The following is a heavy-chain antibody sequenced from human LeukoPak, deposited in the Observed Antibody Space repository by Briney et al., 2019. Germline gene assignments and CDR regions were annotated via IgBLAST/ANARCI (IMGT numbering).Heavy chain of an antibody. D-gene: IGHD3-22*01. CDR1: GFTFSSYE. J-gene: IGHJ4*02. Sequence: GGSLRLSCAASGFTFSSYEMNWVRQAPGKGLEWVSGISWNSGSIGYADSVKGRFTISRDNAKNSLYLQMNSLRAEDTAVYYCAKERITHYYDSLLDYWGQGTLVTVSS. CDR2: ISWNSGSI. V-gene: IGHV3-9*01. CDR3: AKERITHYYDSLLDY.